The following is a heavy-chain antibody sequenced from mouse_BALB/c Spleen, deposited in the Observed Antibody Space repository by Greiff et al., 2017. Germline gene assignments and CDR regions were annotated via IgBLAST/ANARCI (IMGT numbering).Heavy chain of an antibody. J-gene: IGHJ4*01. D-gene: IGHD2-1*01. CDR1: GYTFSSYW. Sequence: QVQLQQSGAELMKPGASVKISCKATGYTFSSYWIEWVKQRPGHGLEWIGEILPGSGSTNYNEKFKGKATFTADTSSNTAYMQLSSLTSEDSAVYYCARRRIYGNYGEAMDYWGQGTSVTVSS. V-gene: IGHV1-9*01. CDR3: ARRRIYGNYGEAMDY. CDR2: ILPGSGST.